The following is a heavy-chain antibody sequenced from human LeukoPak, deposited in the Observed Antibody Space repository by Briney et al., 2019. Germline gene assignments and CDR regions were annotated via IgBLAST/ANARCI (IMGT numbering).Heavy chain of an antibody. Sequence: PSETLSLTCAVYGGSFSGYYRSWIRQPPGKGLEWIGYMYHSGSTYYNPSLKSRVTISVDRSKNQFSLKLSSVTAADTAVYYCARVRLTYFDYWGQGTLVTVSS. V-gene: IGHV4-34*01. CDR1: GGSFSGYY. CDR2: MYHSGST. CDR3: ARVRLTYFDY. J-gene: IGHJ4*02.